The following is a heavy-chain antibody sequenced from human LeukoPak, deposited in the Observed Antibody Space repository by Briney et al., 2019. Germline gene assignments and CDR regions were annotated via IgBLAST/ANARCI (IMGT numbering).Heavy chain of an antibody. V-gene: IGHV3-23*01. CDR2: ISGSGGST. J-gene: IGHJ4*02. Sequence: TGGSLRLSCAASGFTFSSYAMSWVRQAPGKGLEWVSAISGSGGSTYYADSVKGRFTISRGNSKNTLYLQMNSLRAEDTAVYYCAKVSRYDYDSSGYKYYFDYWGQGTLVTVSS. D-gene: IGHD3-22*01. CDR1: GFTFSSYA. CDR3: AKVSRYDYDSSGYKYYFDY.